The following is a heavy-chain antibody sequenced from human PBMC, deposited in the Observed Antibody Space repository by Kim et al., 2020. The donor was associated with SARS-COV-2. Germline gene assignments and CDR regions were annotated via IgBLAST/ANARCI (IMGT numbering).Heavy chain of an antibody. CDR2: ST. J-gene: IGHJ5*02. CDR3: ARGTDGWFDP. D-gene: IGHD2-21*02. Sequence: STYNNPSLKSRVTISVDTSKTQFSLKLSSVTAADTAVYYCARGTDGWFDPWGQGTLVTVSS. V-gene: IGHV4-30-2*05.